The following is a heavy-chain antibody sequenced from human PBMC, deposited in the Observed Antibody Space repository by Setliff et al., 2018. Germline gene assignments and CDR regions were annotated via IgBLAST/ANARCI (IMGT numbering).Heavy chain of an antibody. Sequence: PSETLSLTCAVYGGSFTGYYWSWIRQTPTKGLEWIGEINHSGGTHYNPSLKSRVTMSVDTSKNQFSLNLTSVTAADTAVYYCARASVVHAIAVGYWGQGTLVTVSS. J-gene: IGHJ4*02. CDR1: GGSFTGYY. V-gene: IGHV4-34*01. CDR2: INHSGGT. CDR3: ARASVVHAIAVGY. D-gene: IGHD2-15*01.